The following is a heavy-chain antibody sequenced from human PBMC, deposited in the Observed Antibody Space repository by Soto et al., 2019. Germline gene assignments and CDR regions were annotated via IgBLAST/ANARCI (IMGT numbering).Heavy chain of an antibody. CDR2: ISGSGGST. D-gene: IGHD3-16*02. V-gene: IGHV3-23*01. CDR1: GFTFSSYA. J-gene: IGHJ4*02. CDR3: AKDQGDYVWGSYPYDY. Sequence: EVQLLESGGGLVQPGGSLRLSCAASGFTFSSYAMSWVCQAPGKGLEWVSAISGSGGSTYYADSVKGRFTISRDNSKNTLYLQMNSLRAEDTAVYYCAKDQGDYVWGSYPYDYWGQGTLVTVSS.